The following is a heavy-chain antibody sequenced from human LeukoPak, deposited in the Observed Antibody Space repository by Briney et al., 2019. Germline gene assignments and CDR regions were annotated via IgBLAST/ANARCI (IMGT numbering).Heavy chain of an antibody. CDR3: ATYDSWSGYNIAY. CDR2: ISYDGSNK. CDR1: GFTFSSYA. V-gene: IGHV3-30-3*01. D-gene: IGHD3-3*01. J-gene: IGHJ4*02. Sequence: GGSLRLSCAASGFTFSSYAMHWVRQAPGKGLEWVAVISYDGSNKYYADSVKGRFTISRDSAKNSLYLQMNSLRAEDTAIYYCATYDSWSGYNIAYWGQGTLVTVSS.